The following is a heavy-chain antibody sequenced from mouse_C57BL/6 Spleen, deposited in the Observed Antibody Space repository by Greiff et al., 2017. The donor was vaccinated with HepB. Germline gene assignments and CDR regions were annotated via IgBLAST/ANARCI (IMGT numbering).Heavy chain of an antibody. J-gene: IGHJ1*03. CDR1: GYSITSGYY. Sequence: EVKLMESGPGLVKPSQSLSLTCSVTGYSITSGYYWNWIRQFPGNKLEWMGYISYDGSNNYNPSLKNRISITRDTSKNQFFLKLNSVTTEDTATYYCANLYSNYVWYFDVWGTGTTVTVSS. CDR2: ISYDGSN. D-gene: IGHD2-5*01. CDR3: ANLYSNYVWYFDV. V-gene: IGHV3-6*01.